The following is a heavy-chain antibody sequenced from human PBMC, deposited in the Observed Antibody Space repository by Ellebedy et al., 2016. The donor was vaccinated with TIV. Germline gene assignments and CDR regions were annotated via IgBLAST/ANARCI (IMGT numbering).Heavy chain of an antibody. V-gene: IGHV3-7*01. CDR1: RFSFSSYW. J-gene: IGHJ3*01. CDR3: ATDGSYGDYRSPAHAFVF. Sequence: GESLKISCAASRFSFSSYWMSWVRQSPGKGLEWVANINQDGSDKYYVDSVKGRFTISRDKAKNSLYLQMNSLRDEDTSVYYCATDGSYGDYRSPAHAFVFWGQGTMVTVSS. CDR2: INQDGSDK. D-gene: IGHD4-17*01.